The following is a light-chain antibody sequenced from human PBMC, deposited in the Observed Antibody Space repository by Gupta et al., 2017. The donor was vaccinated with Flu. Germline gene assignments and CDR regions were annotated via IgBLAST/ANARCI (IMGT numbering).Light chain of an antibody. V-gene: IGLV2-14*01. CDR1: SSDIGANNY. J-gene: IGLJ3*02. CDR2: AVS. CDR3: SSCTSSSTWV. Sequence: SITISCTGTSSDIGANNYVSWYQQHPGKAHKLIIYAVSKRPSGIAHRFSGSKSGNTASLTISGLPAEDAADYYCSSCTSSSTWVFGGGTKLTVL.